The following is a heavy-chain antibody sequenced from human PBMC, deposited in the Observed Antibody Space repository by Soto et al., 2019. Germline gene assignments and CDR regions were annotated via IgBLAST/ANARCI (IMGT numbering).Heavy chain of an antibody. D-gene: IGHD3-3*02. Sequence: QVQLVQSGAEVKKPGASVKVSCKASGYTFFSYGITWVRQAPGQGLEWMGWISVYNGNTNYAQNLQGRVTMTTDTSTSTAYMELRSLRSDDTAVYFCARTLDQHGFDPWGQGTLVTVSS. CDR1: GYTFFSYG. J-gene: IGHJ5*02. CDR2: ISVYNGNT. V-gene: IGHV1-18*01. CDR3: ARTLDQHGFDP.